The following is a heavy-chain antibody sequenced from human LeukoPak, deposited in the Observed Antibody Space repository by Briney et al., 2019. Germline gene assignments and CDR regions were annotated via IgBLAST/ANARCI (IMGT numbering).Heavy chain of an antibody. CDR3: ARDGSDNWGLFDN. Sequence: SETLSLTCSVSGGSISGTSYCWGWIRQPPGKGPEWIGSHYHTGRIYHNPSLNSRVTISVDTSKNQFSLKLTSVTDADTAVYYCARDGSDNWGLFDNWGRGTLVTVSS. D-gene: IGHD1-1*01. CDR1: GGSISGTSYC. CDR2: HYHTGRI. J-gene: IGHJ4*02. V-gene: IGHV4-39*07.